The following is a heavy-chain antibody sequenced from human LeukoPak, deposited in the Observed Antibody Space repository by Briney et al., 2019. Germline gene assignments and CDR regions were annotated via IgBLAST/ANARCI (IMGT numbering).Heavy chain of an antibody. D-gene: IGHD5-18*01. CDR2: IYYSGST. V-gene: IGHV4-31*03. J-gene: IGHJ4*02. Sequence: TLSLTCTVSGGSIGSGGYYWSWIRQHPGKGLEWIGYIYYSGSTYYNPSLKSRVTISEDTSKNQFSLKLSSVTAADTAVYYCASRIDYSYGIDYWGQGTLVTVSS. CDR1: GGSIGSGGYY. CDR3: ASRIDYSYGIDY.